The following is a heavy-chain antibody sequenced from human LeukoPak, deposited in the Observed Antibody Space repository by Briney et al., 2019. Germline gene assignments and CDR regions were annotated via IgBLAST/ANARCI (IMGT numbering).Heavy chain of an antibody. D-gene: IGHD1-26*01. CDR3: ARVLTRWAVGATVKGY. CDR2: ISAYNGNT. V-gene: IGHV1-18*01. J-gene: IGHJ4*02. CDR1: GYTFTSYG. Sequence: GASVKVSCKASGYTFTSYGISWVRQAPGQGLEWMGWISAYNGNTNYAQKLQGRVTMTTDTSTSTAYMELRSLRSDDTAVYYCARVLTRWAVGATVKGYWGQGTLVTVSS.